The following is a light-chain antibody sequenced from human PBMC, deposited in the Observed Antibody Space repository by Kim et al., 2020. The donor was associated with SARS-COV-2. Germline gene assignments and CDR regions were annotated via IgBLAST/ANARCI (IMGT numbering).Light chain of an antibody. CDR2: DAS. V-gene: IGKV3-11*01. J-gene: IGKJ4*01. Sequence: EIVLTQSPATLSLSPGQRATLSCRASQNIITHLVWYQHKPGQSPRLLMYDASKRATGIPARFSGTGSETDFTLTISSLEPEDSAVYYCQHRFNWPLTFGGGTKVDIK. CDR3: QHRFNWPLT. CDR1: QNIITH.